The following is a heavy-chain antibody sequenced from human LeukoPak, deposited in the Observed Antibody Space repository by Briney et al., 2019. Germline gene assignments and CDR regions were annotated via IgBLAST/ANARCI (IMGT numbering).Heavy chain of an antibody. V-gene: IGHV3-30*18. CDR2: ISYDGSNK. CDR3: AKDLFLGGPGGY. D-gene: IGHD1-26*01. CDR1: GFTFRSYG. J-gene: IGHJ4*02. Sequence: GGSLRLSCAASGFTFRSYGMHWVRQAPGKGLEWVAVISYDGSNKYYADSVKGRFTISRDNSKNTLYLQMNSLRAEDTAVYYCAKDLFLGGPGGYWGQGTLVTVSS.